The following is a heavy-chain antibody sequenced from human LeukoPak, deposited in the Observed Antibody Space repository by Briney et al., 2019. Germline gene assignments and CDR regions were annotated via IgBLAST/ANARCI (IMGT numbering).Heavy chain of an antibody. D-gene: IGHD6-19*01. CDR1: GGSISSSSYY. CDR2: IYYSGST. CDR3: ARQGYSSGWYFDY. J-gene: IGHJ4*02. V-gene: IGHV4-39*01. Sequence: SETLSLTCTVSGGSISSSSYYWGWIRQPPGKGREWIGSIYYSGSTYYNPSLKSRVTISVATSKNQFSLKLSSVTAADTAVYYCARQGYSSGWYFDYWGQGTLVTVSS.